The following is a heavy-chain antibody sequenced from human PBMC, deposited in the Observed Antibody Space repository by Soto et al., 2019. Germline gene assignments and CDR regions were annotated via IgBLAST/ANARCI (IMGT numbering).Heavy chain of an antibody. CDR2: ISHSGSA. J-gene: IGHJ4*02. CDR1: GGSFSGYY. CDR3: ARAGDSSGYSGY. V-gene: IGHV4-34*01. Sequence: SETLSLTCAVYGGSFSGYYWIWIRQPPGKGLEWIGEISHSGSANYNPSLKSRVTISVDTSKNWFSLKLNSVTAADTAVYYCARAGDSSGYSGYWGPGTLVTVSS. D-gene: IGHD3-22*01.